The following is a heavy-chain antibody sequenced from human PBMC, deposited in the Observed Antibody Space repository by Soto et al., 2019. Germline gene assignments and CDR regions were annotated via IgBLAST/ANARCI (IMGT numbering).Heavy chain of an antibody. Sequence: SETLSLTCTVSVGSINTFYWIWVRQPAGKGLEWIGRIFSSGSTSFNPSLESRVAMSVDTSKNHFSLNLSSVTAADMAVYYCAREGSYSAYNFAHGIQLWSFDFWGQGALVTVSS. D-gene: IGHD5-12*01. J-gene: IGHJ4*02. CDR3: AREGSYSAYNFAHGIQLWSFDF. CDR2: IFSSGST. CDR1: VGSINTFY. V-gene: IGHV4-4*07.